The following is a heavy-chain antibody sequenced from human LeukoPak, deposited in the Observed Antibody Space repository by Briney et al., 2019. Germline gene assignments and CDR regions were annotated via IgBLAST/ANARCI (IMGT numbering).Heavy chain of an antibody. CDR2: IYYRGTT. D-gene: IGHD1-20*01. CDR1: GGSISSGGYY. V-gene: IGHV4-31*03. Sequence: SETLSLTCTVSGGSISSGGYYWSWVRQHQGKGLGWIVYIYYRGTTYYNPSLKSRVTISVDTSKNQFSLKLSSVTAADTAVYYCARADITGTTPDMNWFDPWGQGTLVTVSS. CDR3: ARADITGTTPDMNWFDP. J-gene: IGHJ5*02.